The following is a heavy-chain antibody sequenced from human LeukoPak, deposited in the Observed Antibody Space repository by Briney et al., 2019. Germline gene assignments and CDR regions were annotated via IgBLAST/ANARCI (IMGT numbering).Heavy chain of an antibody. V-gene: IGHV4-34*01. CDR1: GGSFSGYY. CDR3: ARGLVVPAANSVRFDP. J-gene: IGHJ5*02. Sequence: SETLSLTCAVYGGSFSGYYWSWIRQPPGKGLEWIGEINHSGSTSYNPSLKSRVTISVDTSKNQFSLKLSSVTAADTAVYYCARGLVVPAANSVRFDPWGQGTLVTVSS. D-gene: IGHD2-2*01. CDR2: INHSGST.